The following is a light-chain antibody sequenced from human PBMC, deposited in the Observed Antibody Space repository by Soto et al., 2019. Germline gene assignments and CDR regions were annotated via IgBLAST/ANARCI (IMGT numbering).Light chain of an antibody. V-gene: IGKV3-11*01. J-gene: IGKJ1*01. CDR1: QTVSSY. Sequence: ENVLTQSPATLSLSPGESATLSCRASQTVSSYLAWYQQKPGQAPRLLIYDASTRATGIPDRFSGSGSGTDFTLTISSLQPEDSASYFCLQDHNYFWTFGQGTKVDIK. CDR2: DAS. CDR3: LQDHNYFWT.